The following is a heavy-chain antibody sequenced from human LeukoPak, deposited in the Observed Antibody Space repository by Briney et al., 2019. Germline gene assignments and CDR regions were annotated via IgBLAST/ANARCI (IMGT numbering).Heavy chain of an antibody. CDR3: ARDSSYFGSGNYFAFDY. D-gene: IGHD3-10*01. CDR1: GGSFRSHA. V-gene: IGHV1-69*13. Sequence: SVKVSCKTSGGSFRSHAFNWVRQAPGQGLEWMGGIIPMFDTPNYAQKFQGTVTITADESTNTTYMELTSLRFEDTGIYYCARDSSYFGSGNYFAFDYWGQGSLVIVSS. J-gene: IGHJ4*02. CDR2: IIPMFDTP.